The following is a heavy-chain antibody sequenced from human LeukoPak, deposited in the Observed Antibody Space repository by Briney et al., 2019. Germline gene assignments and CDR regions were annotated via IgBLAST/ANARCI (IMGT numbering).Heavy chain of an antibody. J-gene: IGHJ5*02. CDR3: AKGMSRSNPYNWFDP. Sequence: PGGSLRLSCAVSGLTFSNYAMSWVRQAPAKGLEWVSVIGGSGVNTYYADSVKGRFTISRDNSKNTLFLQMNSLRAEDSAVYYCAKGMSRSNPYNWFDPWGQGTLVTVSS. D-gene: IGHD1-26*01. V-gene: IGHV3-23*01. CDR2: IGGSGVNT. CDR1: GLTFSNYA.